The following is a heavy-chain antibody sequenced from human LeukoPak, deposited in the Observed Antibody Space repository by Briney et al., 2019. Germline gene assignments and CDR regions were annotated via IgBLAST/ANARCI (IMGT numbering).Heavy chain of an antibody. V-gene: IGHV3-23*01. CDR1: GFTFSSYA. Sequence: GGSLRLSCAASGFTFSSYAMSWVRQAPGKGLERVSAISGSGGSTYYADSVKGRFTISRDNSKNTLYLQMNSLRAEDTAVYYCAKDRPAYYYDSSGYYYVDKFDYWGQGILVTVSS. CDR2: ISGSGGST. J-gene: IGHJ4*02. CDR3: AKDRPAYYYDSSGYYYVDKFDY. D-gene: IGHD3-22*01.